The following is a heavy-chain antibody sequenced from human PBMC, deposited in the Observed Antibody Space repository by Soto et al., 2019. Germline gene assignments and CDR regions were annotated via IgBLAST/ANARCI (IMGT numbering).Heavy chain of an antibody. V-gene: IGHV3-48*03. D-gene: IGHD5-12*01. CDR1: GFTFTSYE. CDR3: VRAGIYVN. Sequence: EVQLVESGGGLVQPGGSLRLSCAASGFTFTSYEMNWVRQAPGKGLEWVSYISSSGTTMYYADSVKGRFTISRDNAKNSLYLQMNSLRAEDKAVYYCVRAGIYVNWGQGTLVTVSS. CDR2: ISSSGTTM. J-gene: IGHJ4*02.